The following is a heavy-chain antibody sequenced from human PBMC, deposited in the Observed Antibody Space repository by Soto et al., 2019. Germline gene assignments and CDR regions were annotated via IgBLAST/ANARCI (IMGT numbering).Heavy chain of an antibody. CDR1: GFSLSTSGVG. CDR2: IYWDDDK. Sequence: QITLKESGPTLVKPTQTLTLTCTFSGFSLSTSGVGVGWIRQPPGKALDWLALIYWDDDKRHSPSLRSRLTTTTDTSKNHVVLTMTNMHPVDTATYYCAHRREHRGGLGNFDYWGQGTLVTVSS. V-gene: IGHV2-5*02. CDR3: AHRREHRGGLGNFDY. D-gene: IGHD2-21*01. J-gene: IGHJ4*02.